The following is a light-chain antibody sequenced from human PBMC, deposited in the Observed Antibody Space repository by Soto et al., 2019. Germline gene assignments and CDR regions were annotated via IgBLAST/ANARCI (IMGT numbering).Light chain of an antibody. CDR1: QSISSY. J-gene: IGKJ5*01. CDR3: QQAKSFPVS. Sequence: DIQVTQGPCFLSASVGDRVTITCRASQSISSYLNWYQQKPGKVPKLLIYAASILQSGVPSRFSGSGSGTDFTLTINNLQPEDFATYYCQQAKSFPVSFGQGTRLEIK. V-gene: IGKV1-39*01. CDR2: AAS.